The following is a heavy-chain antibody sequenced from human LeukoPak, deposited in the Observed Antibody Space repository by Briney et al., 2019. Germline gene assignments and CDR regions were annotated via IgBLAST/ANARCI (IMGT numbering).Heavy chain of an antibody. CDR3: AKGHYDGGYYYYFDY. J-gene: IGHJ4*02. D-gene: IGHD3-3*01. Sequence: GGSLRLSCAASVFTFTSYGMSCVRQAPGEGLEWVSAISGSVGSRNYADSLKGRFAISRDKSRNTLYLQMNSMRDEDTAVYYCAKGHYDGGYYYYFDYWGQGTLVTVSS. V-gene: IGHV3-23*01. CDR1: VFTFTSYG. CDR2: ISGSVGSR.